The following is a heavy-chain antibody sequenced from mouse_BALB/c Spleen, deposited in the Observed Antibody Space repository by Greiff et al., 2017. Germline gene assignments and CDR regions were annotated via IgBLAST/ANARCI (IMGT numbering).Heavy chain of an antibody. D-gene: IGHD2-1*01. CDR2: IWAGGST. J-gene: IGHJ3*01. CDR1: GFSLTSYG. V-gene: IGHV2-9*02. Sequence: VQLQQSGPGLVAPSQSLSITCTVSGFSLTSYGVHWVRQPPGKGLEWLGVIWAGGSTNYNSALMSRLSISKDNSKSQVFLKMNSLQTDDTAMYYCARPYGNYGAWFAYWGQGTLVTVSA. CDR3: ARPYGNYGAWFAY.